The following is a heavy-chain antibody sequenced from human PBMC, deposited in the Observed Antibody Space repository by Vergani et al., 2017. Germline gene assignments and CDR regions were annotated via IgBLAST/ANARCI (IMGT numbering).Heavy chain of an antibody. CDR1: GGSISSSSYY. CDR2: IYYSGST. J-gene: IGHJ4*02. CDR3: VRRPWPYSSGWYYFDC. V-gene: IGHV4-39*01. D-gene: IGHD6-19*01. Sequence: QLQLQESGPGLVKPSETLSLTCTVSGGSISSSSYYWGWIRQPPGKGLEWIGSIYYSGSTYYNPSLKSRVTISVDTSKNQFSLKLSSVTAADTAVYYCVRRPWPYSSGWYYFDCWGQGTLVTVSS.